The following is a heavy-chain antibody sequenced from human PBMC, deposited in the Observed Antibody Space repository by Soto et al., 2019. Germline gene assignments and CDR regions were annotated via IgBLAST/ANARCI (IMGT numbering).Heavy chain of an antibody. V-gene: IGHV4-31*03. CDR3: ARAEAYYDSSGYYGRIFDY. CDR2: IYYSGST. CDR1: GGSISSGGYY. J-gene: IGHJ4*02. Sequence: PSETLSLTCTVSGGSISSGGYYWSWIRQHPGKGLEWIGYIYYSGSTYYNPSLKSRVTISVDTSKNQFSLKLNSVTAADTAVYYCARAEAYYDSSGYYGRIFDYWGQGTLVTVSS. D-gene: IGHD3-22*01.